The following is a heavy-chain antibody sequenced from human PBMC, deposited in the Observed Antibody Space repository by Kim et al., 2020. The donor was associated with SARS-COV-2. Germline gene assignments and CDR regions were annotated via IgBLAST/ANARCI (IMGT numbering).Heavy chain of an antibody. V-gene: IGHV3-23*01. D-gene: IGHD6-19*01. CDR1: GFTFSSYA. J-gene: IGHJ4*02. CDR2: ISGSGGST. CDR3: AKDPRRAWLVEPIGWVDY. Sequence: GGSLRLSCAASGFTFSSYAMSWVRQAPGKGLEWVSAISGSGGSTYYADSVKGRFTISRDNSKNTLYLQMNSLRAEDTAVYYCAKDPRRAWLVEPIGWVDYWGQGTLVTVSS.